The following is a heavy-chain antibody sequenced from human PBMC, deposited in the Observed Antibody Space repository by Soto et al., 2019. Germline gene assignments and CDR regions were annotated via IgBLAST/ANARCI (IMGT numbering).Heavy chain of an antibody. CDR2: IVVGSGNT. CDR3: AADDMTTFI. Sequence: SVKVSCKASGFTFPSSAVQWVRQARGRRLEWIGWIVVGSGNTNSAQKFQERVTFTRDMSTSTVYMELSSLIFEDTAVYYCAADDMTTFIWGQGTLVTVSS. V-gene: IGHV1-58*01. J-gene: IGHJ4*02. D-gene: IGHD1-1*01. CDR1: GFTFPSSA.